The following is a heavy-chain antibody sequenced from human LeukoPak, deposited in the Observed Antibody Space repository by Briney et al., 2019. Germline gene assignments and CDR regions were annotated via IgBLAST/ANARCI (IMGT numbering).Heavy chain of an antibody. V-gene: IGHV3-23*01. D-gene: IGHD2-15*01. Sequence: PGGSLRLSCAASGFTFSSYAMSWVRQAPGKGLEGVSAISGSGGSTYYADSVKGRFTISRDNSKNTLYLQMNSLRAEDTAVYYCAKDRLVVVAATPYYWGQGTLVTVSS. J-gene: IGHJ4*02. CDR3: AKDRLVVVAATPYY. CDR2: ISGSGGST. CDR1: GFTFSSYA.